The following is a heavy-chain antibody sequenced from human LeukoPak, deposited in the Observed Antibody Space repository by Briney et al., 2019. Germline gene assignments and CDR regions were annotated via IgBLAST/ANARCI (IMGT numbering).Heavy chain of an antibody. CDR1: GGSFSGYY. CDR3: ARLGLGYCSGGSCYSLSYFDY. CDR2: INHSGST. D-gene: IGHD2-15*01. J-gene: IGHJ4*02. Sequence: SETLSLTCAVYGGSFSGYYWSWIRQPPGKGLEWIGEINHSGSTNYNPSLKSRVTISVDTSKNQFSLKLSSATAADTAVYYCARLGLGYCSGGSCYSLSYFDYWGQGTLVTVSS. V-gene: IGHV4-34*01.